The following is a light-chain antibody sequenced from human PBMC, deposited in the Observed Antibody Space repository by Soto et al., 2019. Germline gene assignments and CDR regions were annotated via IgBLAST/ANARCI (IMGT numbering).Light chain of an antibody. Sequence: DIQMTQSPSSVSASVGDRVTITCRASQGINNWLAWYQQKPGKAPKLLIYTTSSLQRGVPSRFSGSGSGTDFTLTISRLQPEDFATYYYQQANSFALTFGRGTKVEIK. CDR2: TTS. J-gene: IGKJ4*01. CDR3: QQANSFALT. V-gene: IGKV1D-12*01. CDR1: QGINNW.